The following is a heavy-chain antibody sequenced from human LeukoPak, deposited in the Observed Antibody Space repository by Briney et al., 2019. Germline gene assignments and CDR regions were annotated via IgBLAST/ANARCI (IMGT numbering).Heavy chain of an antibody. CDR3: ARVGPYCGGDRYRPYWFDP. CDR2: ISAYNGNT. J-gene: IGHJ5*02. Sequence: GASVKVSCKASGYTFTSYGISWVRQAPGQGLEWMGWISAYNGNTNYAQKLQGRVTMTTDTSTSTAYMELRSLRSDDTAVYYCARVGPYCGGDRYRPYWFDPWGQGTLVTVSS. D-gene: IGHD2-21*02. V-gene: IGHV1-18*01. CDR1: GYTFTSYG.